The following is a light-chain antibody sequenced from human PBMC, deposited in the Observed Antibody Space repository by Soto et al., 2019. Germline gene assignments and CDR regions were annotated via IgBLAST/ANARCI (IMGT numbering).Light chain of an antibody. V-gene: IGLV2-14*01. Sequence: QSALTQPASVSGSPGQSIAISCIGSSSDVGGYNYVSWHQQHPGKAPKVVIYEVSNRPSGVSDRFSGSKSGNTASLTISGLQAEDEDDYYCSSYTSSSTYVFGTGTKLTVL. CDR2: EVS. CDR3: SSYTSSSTYV. CDR1: SSDVGGYNY. J-gene: IGLJ1*01.